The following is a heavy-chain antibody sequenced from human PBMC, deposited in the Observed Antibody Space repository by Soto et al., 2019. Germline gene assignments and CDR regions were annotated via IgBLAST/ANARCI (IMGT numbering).Heavy chain of an antibody. D-gene: IGHD2-2*01. Sequence: QVQLVQSGAEVKKPGSSVKVSCKASGGTFSSYAISWVRQAPGQGLEWMGGIIPIFGTVNYEQKFQGRVTITADESTGPAYLELSSRRSEDTAVYYCARHDCISSSCYYYYYCGMDVWGQGTTVTVSS. CDR3: ARHDCISSSCYYYYYCGMDV. J-gene: IGHJ6*02. V-gene: IGHV1-69*12. CDR1: GGTFSSYA. CDR2: IIPIFGTV.